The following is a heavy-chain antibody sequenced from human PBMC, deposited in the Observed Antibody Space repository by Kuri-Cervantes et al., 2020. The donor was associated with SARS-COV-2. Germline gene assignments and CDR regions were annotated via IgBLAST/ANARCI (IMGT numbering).Heavy chain of an antibody. CDR2: ISGSGGST. J-gene: IGHJ6*02. Sequence: GGSLRLSCAASGFTFSSYAMSWVRQAPGKGLEWVSAISGSGGSTYYADSVKGRFTISRDNSKNTLYLQMNSLRAEDTAVYYCARDRGKIAARIYYYYGMDVWGQGTTVTVSS. D-gene: IGHD6-6*01. CDR1: GFTFSSYA. CDR3: ARDRGKIAARIYYYYGMDV. V-gene: IGHV3-23*01.